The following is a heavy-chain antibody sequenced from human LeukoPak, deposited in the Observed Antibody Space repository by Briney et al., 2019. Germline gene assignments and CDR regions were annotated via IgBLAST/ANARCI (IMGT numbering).Heavy chain of an antibody. V-gene: IGHV3-30-3*01. CDR3: ARETSLVLDAFDI. J-gene: IGHJ3*02. Sequence: GGSLRLSCAASGFTFSSYAMHWVRQAPGKGLEWVAVISYDGSNKYYADSVKGRFTISRDNSKNTLYLQMNSLRAEDTAVYYCARETSLVLDAFDIWGQGTMVTVSS. CDR1: GFTFSSYA. D-gene: IGHD6-13*01. CDR2: ISYDGSNK.